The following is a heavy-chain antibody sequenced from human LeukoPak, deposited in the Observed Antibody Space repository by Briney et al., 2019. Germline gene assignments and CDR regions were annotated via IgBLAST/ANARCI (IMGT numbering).Heavy chain of an antibody. D-gene: IGHD1-26*01. CDR2: IYHSGST. Sequence: SGTLSLTCAVTGGSITNDNWWSWVRQPPGKGLEWIGEIYHSGSTKCNPSLKSRVTISVDTSKNQFSLKLSSVTAADTAVYYCASGLSGSYYLLPFDPWGQGTLVTVSS. J-gene: IGHJ5*02. V-gene: IGHV4-4*02. CDR1: GGSITNDNW. CDR3: ASGLSGSYYLLPFDP.